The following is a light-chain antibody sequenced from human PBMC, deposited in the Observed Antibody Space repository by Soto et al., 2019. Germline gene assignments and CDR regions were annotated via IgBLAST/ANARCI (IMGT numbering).Light chain of an antibody. J-gene: IGKJ5*01. CDR3: QQFNSSPIT. CDR1: QDIRGA. V-gene: IGKV1-13*02. Sequence: AIQVTQSPASLSASVGDRVTITCRASQDIRGALAWYQQKPGKAPKLLIYDVFTMASGVPSRFSGSGSGTDFTLTISSLQPEDFGTYYCQQFNSSPITFGHGTRLEIK. CDR2: DVF.